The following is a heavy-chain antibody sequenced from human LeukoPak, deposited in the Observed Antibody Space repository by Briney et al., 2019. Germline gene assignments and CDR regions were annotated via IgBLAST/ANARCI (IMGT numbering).Heavy chain of an antibody. CDR2: ISGSGGNT. J-gene: IGHJ4*02. Sequence: GGSLRLSRAASGFTLRSYAMTTLRQAPGKGLEWFSGISGSGGNTYYADSVRGRLSISRDNSKNTLYLQVNSLRAEDTAVYYCAKGRTGAGTLALDYWGQGTLVTVSS. CDR3: AKGRTGAGTLALDY. D-gene: IGHD6-19*01. CDR1: GFTLRSYA. V-gene: IGHV3-23*01.